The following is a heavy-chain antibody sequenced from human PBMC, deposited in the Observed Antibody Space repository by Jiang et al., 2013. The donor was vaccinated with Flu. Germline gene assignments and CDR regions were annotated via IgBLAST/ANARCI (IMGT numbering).Heavy chain of an antibody. V-gene: IGHV4-39*01. Sequence: PSLKSRVTISVDTSKNQXSLKLSSVTAADTAVYYCARGTYDIPDYWGQGTLVTVSS. D-gene: IGHD3-9*01. CDR3: ARGTYDIPDY. J-gene: IGHJ4*02.